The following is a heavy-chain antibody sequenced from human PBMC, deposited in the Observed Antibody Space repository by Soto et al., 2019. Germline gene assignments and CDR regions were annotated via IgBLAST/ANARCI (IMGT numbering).Heavy chain of an antibody. CDR1: GYSFTSYW. Sequence: GESLKISCKGSGYSFTSYWIGWVRQMPGKGLEWMGIVSPGESDTRHSPSFQGQVTISAAKPISTACLPWSRLKPSDTAMYYSARHRYCTNGVCYGMDVWGQGTTVTVSS. CDR2: VSPGESDT. CDR3: ARHRYCTNGVCYGMDV. V-gene: IGHV5-51*01. D-gene: IGHD2-8*01. J-gene: IGHJ6*02.